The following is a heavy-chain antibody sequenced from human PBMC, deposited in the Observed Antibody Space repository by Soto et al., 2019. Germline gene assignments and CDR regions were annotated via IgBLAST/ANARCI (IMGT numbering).Heavy chain of an antibody. J-gene: IGHJ3*01. D-gene: IGHD3-9*01. CDR2: FYSSGGK. CDR1: GGSLSTDGYY. V-gene: IGHV4-31*03. Sequence: QVHLQESGPGLVKPSQTLSLTCTVSGGSLSTDGYYWTWIRQRPGKGLDWMGDFYSSGGKYYNPSRKSRISRPPNTSENQFSLTMRSVTAADTAMYYCARRHDILTGSDAYDVWGQGPLVTVSS. CDR3: ARRHDILTGSDAYDV.